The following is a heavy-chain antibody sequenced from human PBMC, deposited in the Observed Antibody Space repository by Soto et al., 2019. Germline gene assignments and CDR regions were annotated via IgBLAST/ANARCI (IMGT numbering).Heavy chain of an antibody. V-gene: IGHV1-2*04. Sequence: QVQLVQSGAEVKKPGASVKVSCKASGYTFTGYYMHWVRQAPGQGLEWMGWINPNSGGTNYAQKFQGWVTMTRDTSISTDYMELSRLRSDDTAVYYCAREVFNWNDGTGFDYWGQGTLVTVSS. CDR2: INPNSGGT. CDR3: AREVFNWNDGTGFDY. J-gene: IGHJ4*02. CDR1: GYTFTGYY. D-gene: IGHD1-20*01.